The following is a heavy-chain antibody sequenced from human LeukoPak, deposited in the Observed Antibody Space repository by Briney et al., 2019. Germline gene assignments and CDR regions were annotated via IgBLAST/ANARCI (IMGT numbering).Heavy chain of an antibody. J-gene: IGHJ4*02. V-gene: IGHV4-59*07. CDR3: ARRRRRVTMIAVVTYFNY. D-gene: IGHD3-22*01. CDR1: GASISTSY. CDR2: IYYRAST. Sequence: PTHTPSLACTMAGASISTSYCSSTRHPPRKGLEWSRYIYYRASTKYNPSLNRRVTQSADPSKNQFSLKLRSLTPPHPAVSYWARRRRRVTMIAVVTYFNYWGEGALVTASS.